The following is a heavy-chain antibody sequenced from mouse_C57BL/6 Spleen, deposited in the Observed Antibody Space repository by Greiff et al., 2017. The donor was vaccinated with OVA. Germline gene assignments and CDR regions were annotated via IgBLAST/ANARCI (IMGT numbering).Heavy chain of an antibody. D-gene: IGHD1-1*01. V-gene: IGHV1-82*01. Sequence: QVHVKQSGPELVKPGASVKISCKASGYAFSSSWMNWVKQRPGKGLEWIGRIYPGDGDTNYNGKFKGKATLTADKSSSTAYMQLSSLTSEDSAVYFCASFITTGSFDVWGTGTTVTVSS. J-gene: IGHJ1*03. CDR3: ASFITTGSFDV. CDR1: GYAFSSSW. CDR2: IYPGDGDT.